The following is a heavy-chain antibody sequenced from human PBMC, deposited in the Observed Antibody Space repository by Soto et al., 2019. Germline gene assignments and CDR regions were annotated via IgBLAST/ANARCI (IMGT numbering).Heavy chain of an antibody. Sequence: QVQLQESGPGLVKPSETLSLTCTVSGGSISSYYWRWIRQPPGKGLEWIGYISYSGSTNYHPSLLMLVPVSVDTSKIQFILKLSSVTAVETAVSDCAIRAADYKCWSGSYSYHYFLDIWGKGTTVT. CDR3: AIRAADYKCWSGSYSYHYFLDI. CDR1: GGSISSYY. V-gene: IGHV4-59*08. D-gene: IGHD3-3*01. CDR2: ISYSGST. J-gene: IGHJ6*03.